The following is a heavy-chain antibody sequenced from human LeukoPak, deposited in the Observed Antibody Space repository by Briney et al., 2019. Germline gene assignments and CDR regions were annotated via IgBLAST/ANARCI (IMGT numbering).Heavy chain of an antibody. CDR1: GFTFSSYA. J-gene: IGHJ4*02. CDR2: ISGSGGST. Sequence: GGSLRLSCAASGFTFSSYAMSWVRQAPGKGLEWVSAISGSGGSTYYADSVKGRFTFSRDNSKNTLYLQMNSLTVEDTAVCYCARSQSSSLIDYWGQGTLVTVSS. D-gene: IGHD6-13*01. CDR3: ARSQSSSLIDY. V-gene: IGHV3-23*01.